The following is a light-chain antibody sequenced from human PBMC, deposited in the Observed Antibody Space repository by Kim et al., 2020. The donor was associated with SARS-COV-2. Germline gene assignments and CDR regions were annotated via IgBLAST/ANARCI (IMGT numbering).Light chain of an antibody. CDR1: KLGDKY. CDR2: EDS. CDR3: QAWDSTTVI. Sequence: SYELTQPPSVSVSPGQTAYITCSGDKLGDKYACWYQQRPGQSPVLVIHEDSQRPSGIPERFSGSKSGDTATLTIGGAQDMDEADYYCQAWDSTTVIFGGGTQLIVL. V-gene: IGLV3-1*01. J-gene: IGLJ2*01.